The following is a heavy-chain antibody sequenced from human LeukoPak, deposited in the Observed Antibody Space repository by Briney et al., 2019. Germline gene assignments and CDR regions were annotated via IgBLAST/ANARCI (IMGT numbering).Heavy chain of an antibody. Sequence: SEALSLTCTVSGGSISSSSYYWGWIRQPPGKGLEWIGSIYYSGSTYYNPSLKSRVTISVDTSKNQFSLKLSSVTAADTAVCYCARELCSSTSCYNWFDPWGQGTLVTVSS. V-gene: IGHV4-39*07. D-gene: IGHD2-2*01. CDR2: IYYSGST. CDR3: ARELCSSTSCYNWFDP. CDR1: GGSISSSSYY. J-gene: IGHJ5*02.